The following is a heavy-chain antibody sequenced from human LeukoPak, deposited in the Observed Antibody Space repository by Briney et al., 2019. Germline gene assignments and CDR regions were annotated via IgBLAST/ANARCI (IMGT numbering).Heavy chain of an antibody. CDR1: GFTFSGYW. V-gene: IGHV3-21*01. Sequence: GGSLRLSCAASGFTFSGYWMSWVRQAPGKGLEWLTGINGSGGRTYYADSVKGRFTISRDNAKNSLYLQMNSLRAEDTAVYYCARGMGATGYWGQGTLVTVSS. J-gene: IGHJ4*02. D-gene: IGHD1-26*01. CDR3: ARGMGATGY. CDR2: INGSGGRT.